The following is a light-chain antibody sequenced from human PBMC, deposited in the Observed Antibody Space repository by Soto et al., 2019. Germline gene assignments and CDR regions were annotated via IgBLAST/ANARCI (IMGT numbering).Light chain of an antibody. J-gene: IGKJ1*01. CDR2: GAS. V-gene: IGKV3-20*01. CDR1: QTVKNNY. Sequence: ETVLTQSPGTLSLSPGEGATLSCRASQTVKNNYLAWYQQKPGQAPRIPIFGASGRATGIPDRFSGSGSGTDFTLTISRMEPEDFAVYYCQQYGSLSWTFGQGTKVDIK. CDR3: QQYGSLSWT.